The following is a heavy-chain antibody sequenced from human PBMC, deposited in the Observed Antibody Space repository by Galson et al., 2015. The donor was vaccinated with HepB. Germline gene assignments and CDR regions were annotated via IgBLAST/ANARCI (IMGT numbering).Heavy chain of an antibody. CDR1: GFAFRDYA. Sequence: SLRLSCAASGFAFRDYAMHWVRQAPGKGLEWVAYISHDENTKRFADSVQGRFTVSRDNPKDTLYLHLNSLKTEDTAVYYCATVAWKINPGFDIRGRGSMVTVSP. D-gene: IGHD1-1*01. CDR3: ATVAWKINPGFDI. J-gene: IGHJ3*02. CDR2: ISHDENTK. V-gene: IGHV3-30*02.